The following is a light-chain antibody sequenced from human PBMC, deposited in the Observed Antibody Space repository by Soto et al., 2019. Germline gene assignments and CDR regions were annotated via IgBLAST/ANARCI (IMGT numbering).Light chain of an antibody. CDR3: QQYYSYPWT. J-gene: IGKJ1*01. CDR2: DAS. Sequence: DIQMTHSPSTLSASLGDIVTITCRASQSISSWLAWYQQKPGKAPKLLIYDASSLESGVPSRFRGSGSGTEFTLTISRLQPDDFATYYCQQYYSYPWTFGQGTKVDIK. V-gene: IGKV1-5*01. CDR1: QSISSW.